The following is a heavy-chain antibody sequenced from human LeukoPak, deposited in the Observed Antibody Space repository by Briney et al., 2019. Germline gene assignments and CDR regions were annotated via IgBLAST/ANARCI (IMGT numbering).Heavy chain of an antibody. D-gene: IGHD3-10*01. J-gene: IGHJ5*02. CDR3: ARDPGAYYYGSGSPSRPFDP. V-gene: IGHV3-21*01. CDR2: ISSSSSYI. Sequence: GGSLRLSCAASGFTFSSYSMNWVRQAPGKGLEWVSSISSSSSYIYYADSVKGRFTISRDNAKNSLYLQTNSLRAEDTAVYYCARDPGAYYYGSGSPSRPFDPWGQGTLVTVSS. CDR1: GFTFSSYS.